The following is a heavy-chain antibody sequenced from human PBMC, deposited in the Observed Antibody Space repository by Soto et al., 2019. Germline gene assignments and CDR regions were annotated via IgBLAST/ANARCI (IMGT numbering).Heavy chain of an antibody. Sequence: QVQLQESGPGLVKPSETLSLTCPVSGGSISSYYWSWIRQPPGKGLEWIGYIYYSGSTNYNPSLKSRVTISVDTSTNQFSLKLSSVTAADTAVYYCARGGNSGEGAFDIWGQGTMVTVSS. J-gene: IGHJ3*02. CDR1: GGSISSYY. CDR3: ARGGNSGEGAFDI. D-gene: IGHD2-21*02. CDR2: IYYSGST. V-gene: IGHV4-59*01.